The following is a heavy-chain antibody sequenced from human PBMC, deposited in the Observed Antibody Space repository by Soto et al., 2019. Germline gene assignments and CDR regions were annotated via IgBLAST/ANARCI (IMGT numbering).Heavy chain of an antibody. J-gene: IGHJ4*02. CDR2: IWYDGSNK. CDR1: GFTFSSYV. V-gene: IGHV3-33*01. Sequence: GPLIISCSASGFTFSSYVMHWVRQAPGKGLEWVAGIWYDGSNKYYVDFVKGRFTISRDNYKNTLYLQMNSLRAEDTAVYYCARGFSGSGSYLVYWGQGTLVTVSS. D-gene: IGHD3-10*01. CDR3: ARGFSGSGSYLVY.